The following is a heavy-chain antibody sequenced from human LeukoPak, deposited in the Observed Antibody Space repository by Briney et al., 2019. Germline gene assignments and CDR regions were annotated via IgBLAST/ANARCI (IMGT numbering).Heavy chain of an antibody. V-gene: IGHV3-23*01. D-gene: IGHD3-9*01. CDR2: ISGSGGST. J-gene: IGHJ4*02. Sequence: GGSLRLSCAASGFTFSSYAMSWVRQAPGKGLEWVSAISGSGGSTYYADSVKGRFTISRDNSKNTLYLRMNSLRPEDTAVYYCARDLHSDILTGLDYWGQGTLVTVSS. CDR1: GFTFSSYA. CDR3: ARDLHSDILTGLDY.